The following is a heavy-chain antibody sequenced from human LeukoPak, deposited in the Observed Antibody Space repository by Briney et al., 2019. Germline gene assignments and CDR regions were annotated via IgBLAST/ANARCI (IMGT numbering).Heavy chain of an antibody. Sequence: GGSLRLSCAASGFTVSDNYTSWVREAPGKGLEWVSAISGGGSTYYADSVKGRFIISRDNSKNTVYLQLNSLRAEDTAVYYCARGGDTIGSIRSPFDIWGQGTMVNVSS. D-gene: IGHD3-22*01. J-gene: IGHJ3*02. V-gene: IGHV3-53*01. CDR2: ISGGGST. CDR1: GFTVSDNY. CDR3: ARGGDTIGSIRSPFDI.